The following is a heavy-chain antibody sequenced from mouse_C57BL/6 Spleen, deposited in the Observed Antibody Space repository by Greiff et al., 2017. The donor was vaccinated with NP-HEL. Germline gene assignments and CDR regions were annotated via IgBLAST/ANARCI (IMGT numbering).Heavy chain of an antibody. J-gene: IGHJ4*01. V-gene: IGHV1-4*01. D-gene: IGHD1-1*02. Sequence: QVQLQQSGAELARPGASVKMSCKASGYTFTSYTMHWVKQRPGQGLEWIGYINPSSGYTKYNQKFKDKATLTADKSSSTAYMQLSSLTSEDSAVYYCARSGVASMDDWGQGTSVTVSS. CDR2: INPSSGYT. CDR1: GYTFTSYT. CDR3: ARSGVASMDD.